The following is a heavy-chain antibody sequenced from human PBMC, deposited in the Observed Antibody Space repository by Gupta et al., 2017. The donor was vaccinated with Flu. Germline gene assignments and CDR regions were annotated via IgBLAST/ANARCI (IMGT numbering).Heavy chain of an antibody. CDR3: ARKPFPSEY. CDR1: GYTFTTYD. J-gene: IGHJ4*02. CDR2: MKPHTGNT. D-gene: IGHD3-16*01. Sequence: SGYTFTTYDIHWVRQATGRGLEWMGWMKPHTGNTGYAQKFQDRVSMTRSKSTNTDYMELSRLRPEDSGVYDGARKPFPSEYWGQGTLVPVSS. V-gene: IGHV1-8*01.